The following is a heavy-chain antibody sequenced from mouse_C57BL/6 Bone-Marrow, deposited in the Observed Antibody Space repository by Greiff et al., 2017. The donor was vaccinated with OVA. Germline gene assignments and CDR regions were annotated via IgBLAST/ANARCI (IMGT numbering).Heavy chain of an antibody. D-gene: IGHD1-1*01. J-gene: IGHJ4*01. Sequence: EVQRVESGGDLVKPGGSLKLSCAASGFTFSSYGMSWVRQTPDKRLEWVATISSGGSYTYYPDSVKGRFTISRDNAKNTLYLQRSSLKSEDTAMYYCARRGIITTVVATGAMDYWGQGTSVTVSS. CDR1: GFTFSSYG. CDR2: ISSGGSYT. V-gene: IGHV5-6*01. CDR3: ARRGIITTVVATGAMDY.